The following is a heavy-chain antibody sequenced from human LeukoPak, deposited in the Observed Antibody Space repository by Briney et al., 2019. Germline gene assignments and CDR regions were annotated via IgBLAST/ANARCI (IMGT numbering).Heavy chain of an antibody. J-gene: IGHJ4*02. CDR1: GFTFSSYA. D-gene: IGHD3-10*01. CDR3: ATEVVRGVNIPGYFDY. CDR2: ISGSGGST. V-gene: IGHV3-23*01. Sequence: GGSLRLSCAASGFTFSSYAMSWVRQAPGKGLEWVSAISGSGGSTYYADSVKGRFTISRDNSKNTLYLQMNSLRAEDTAVYYCATEVVRGVNIPGYFDYWGQGTLVSVSS.